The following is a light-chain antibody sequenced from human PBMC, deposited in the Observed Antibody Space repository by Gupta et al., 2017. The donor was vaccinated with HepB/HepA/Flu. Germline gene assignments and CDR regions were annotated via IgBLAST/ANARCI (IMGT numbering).Light chain of an antibody. CDR2: DAS. CDR1: QGISGNY. CDR3: QQYGSAPCS. V-gene: IGKV3-20*01. J-gene: IGKJ2*04. Sequence: EIVLTQSPGTLSLSPGERATLSCRASQGISGNYLAWYQQKPGQAPRLLIYDASNRATGIPDRISGSGSGTDFTLTISRLEPEDFAVYYCQQYGSAPCSFGQGTKLEIQ.